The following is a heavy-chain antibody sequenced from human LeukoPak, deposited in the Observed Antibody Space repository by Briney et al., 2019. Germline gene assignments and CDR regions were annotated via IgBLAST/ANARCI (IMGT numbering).Heavy chain of an antibody. J-gene: IGHJ6*02. D-gene: IGHD5-24*01. CDR1: GFTFSTYT. CDR3: AKHRGLETVTMNYSYYGLDV. Sequence: GGSLRLSCVASGFTFSTYTMNWIRQAPGKGLEWVSGSIGSGGSAFYADSVKGRFSISRDTSKNTLFLHMNNLRAGDTAMYYCAKHRGLETVTMNYSYYGLDVWGQGTTVTVSS. V-gene: IGHV3-23*01. CDR2: SIGSGGSA.